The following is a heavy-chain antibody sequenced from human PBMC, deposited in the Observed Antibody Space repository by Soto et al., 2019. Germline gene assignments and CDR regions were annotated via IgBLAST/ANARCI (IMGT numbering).Heavy chain of an antibody. CDR2: IYYSGST. V-gene: IGHV4-31*03. CDR1: GGSISSGGYY. CDR3: ARDVNDYIWGSYHGGAFDI. Sequence: QVQLQESGPGLVKPSQTLSLTCTVSGGSISSGGYYWSWIRQHPGKGLEWIGYIYYSGSTYYNPSLKSRVTISVDTSKNQFSLKLSSVTAADTAVYYCARDVNDYIWGSYHGGAFDIWGQGTMVTVSS. D-gene: IGHD3-16*01. J-gene: IGHJ3*02.